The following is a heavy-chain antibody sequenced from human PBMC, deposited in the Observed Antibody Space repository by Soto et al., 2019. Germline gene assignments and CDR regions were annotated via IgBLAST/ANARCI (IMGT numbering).Heavy chain of an antibody. V-gene: IGHV3-66*01. CDR1: GLTVSSNY. CDR2: IYSGGYT. Sequence: GGSLRLSCSASGLTVSSNYMSWIRQAPGKGLEWASVIYSGGYTYYADSVRGRFTISRDNSKSTLYLQMNSLRAEDTALYYCAQGRSYYYYYGVDVWGQGTTVTVYS. J-gene: IGHJ6*02. CDR3: AQGRSYYYYYGVDV.